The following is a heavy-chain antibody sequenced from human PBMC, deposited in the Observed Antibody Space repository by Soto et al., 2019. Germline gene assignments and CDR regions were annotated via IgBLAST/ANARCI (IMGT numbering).Heavy chain of an antibody. J-gene: IGHJ4*02. CDR3: ARGMAYCGGDCYDY. Sequence: SETLSLTCSVSGGSVSSGSYHWSWIRQPPGKGLEWIGYIYYSGSTNYNPSLKSRVTISVDTSKNQFSLKLSSVTAADTAVYYCARGMAYCGGDCYDYWGQGTLVTVSS. D-gene: IGHD2-21*02. CDR2: IYYSGST. CDR1: GGSVSSGSYH. V-gene: IGHV4-61*01.